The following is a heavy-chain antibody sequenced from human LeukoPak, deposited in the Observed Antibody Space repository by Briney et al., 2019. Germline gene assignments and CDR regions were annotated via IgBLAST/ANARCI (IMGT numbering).Heavy chain of an antibody. D-gene: IGHD3-10*01. V-gene: IGHV3-21*01. CDR3: ARDLPRKNYYGSGSYYPFDY. J-gene: IGHJ4*02. Sequence: PGGSLRLSCAASGFTFSSYSMNWVRQAPGKGLEWVSSISSSSSYIYYADSVKGRFTISRDNAKNSLYLQMNSLRAEDTAVYYCARDLPRKNYYGSGSYYPFDYWGQGTLVTVSS. CDR1: GFTFSSYS. CDR2: ISSSSSYI.